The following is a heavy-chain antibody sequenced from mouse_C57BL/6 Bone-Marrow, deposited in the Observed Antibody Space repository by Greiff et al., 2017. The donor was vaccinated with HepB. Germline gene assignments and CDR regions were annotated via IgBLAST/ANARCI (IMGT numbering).Heavy chain of an antibody. CDR2: IYPRSGNT. CDR3: ANWDGLWYFDY. D-gene: IGHD4-1*01. J-gene: IGHJ2*01. Sequence: VKLMESGAELARPGASVKLSCKASGYTFTSYGISWVKQRTGQGLEWIGEIYPRSGNTYYNEKFKGKATLTADKSSSTAYMELRSLTSEDSAVYFCANWDGLWYFDYWGQGTTLTVSS. CDR1: GYTFTSYG. V-gene: IGHV1-81*01.